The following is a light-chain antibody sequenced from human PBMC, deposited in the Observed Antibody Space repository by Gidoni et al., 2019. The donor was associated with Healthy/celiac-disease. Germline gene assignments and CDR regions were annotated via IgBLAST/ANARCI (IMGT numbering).Light chain of an antibody. V-gene: IGKV3-11*01. Sequence: EIVLTQSPATLSLSPGERATLSCRASQSVSSYLAWYQQKPGQAPRLLIYDASNRATGIPARFSGSGSGTDFTLTIRSLEPEDFAVYYCQQRSNWPPTFGGXTKVEIK. CDR1: QSVSSY. CDR3: QQRSNWPPT. J-gene: IGKJ4*01. CDR2: DAS.